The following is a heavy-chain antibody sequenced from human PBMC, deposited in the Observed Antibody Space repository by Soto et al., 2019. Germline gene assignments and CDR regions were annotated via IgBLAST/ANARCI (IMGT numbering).Heavy chain of an antibody. CDR2: TPGSGGSS. V-gene: IGHV3-23*01. Sequence: AGRSLRLSCADSGFSSKSYAMNWVLQAPGKGLEWVASTPGSGGSSYYADSVKGRFTISRENSKNTLYLDLNSPKAEETAMYYCARGGSTGWFYFDFWGQGTQDTISS. CDR1: GFSSKSYA. D-gene: IGHD6-19*01. CDR3: ARGGSTGWFYFDF. J-gene: IGHJ4*02.